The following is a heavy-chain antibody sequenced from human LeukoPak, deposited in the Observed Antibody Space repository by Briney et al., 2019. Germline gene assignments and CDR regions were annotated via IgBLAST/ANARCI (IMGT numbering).Heavy chain of an antibody. V-gene: IGHV5-51*01. D-gene: IGHD2-15*01. CDR3: ARHPDTHPYCSGGSCYSRAVAFDI. CDR2: IYPGDSDT. J-gene: IGHJ3*02. Sequence: GESLKISCKGSGYSFTSYWIGWVRQMPGKGLEWMGIIYPGDSDTRYSPSFQGQVTISADKSISTAYLQWSSLKASDTAMYYCARHPDTHPYCSGGSCYSRAVAFDIWGQGTMVTVSS. CDR1: GYSFTSYW.